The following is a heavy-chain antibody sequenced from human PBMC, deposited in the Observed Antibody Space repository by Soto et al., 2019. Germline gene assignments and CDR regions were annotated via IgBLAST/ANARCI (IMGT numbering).Heavy chain of an antibody. CDR2: IYYSGST. V-gene: IGHV4-39*07. CDR1: GGSISSSSYY. J-gene: IGHJ4*02. D-gene: IGHD6-13*01. CDR3: ASALHSGYSSSWYWPVFDY. Sequence: SETLSLTCTVSGGSISSSSYYWGWIRQPPGKGLEWFGSIYYSGSTNYNPSLKSRVTISVDTSKNQFSLKLSSVTAADTAVYYCASALHSGYSSSWYWPVFDYWGQGTLVTVSS.